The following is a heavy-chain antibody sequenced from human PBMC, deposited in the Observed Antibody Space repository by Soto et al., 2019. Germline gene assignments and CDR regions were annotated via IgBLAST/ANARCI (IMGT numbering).Heavy chain of an antibody. CDR3: ASGDYDFWSGYYLLDY. CDR1: GYTFTSYD. D-gene: IGHD3-3*01. CDR2: MNPNSGNT. Sequence: ASVKVSCKASGYTFTSYDINWVRQATGQGLEWMGWMNPNSGNTGYAQKFQGRVTMTRNTSISTAYMELSSLRSEDTAVYYCASGDYDFWSGYYLLDYWGQGTLVTVSS. V-gene: IGHV1-8*01. J-gene: IGHJ4*02.